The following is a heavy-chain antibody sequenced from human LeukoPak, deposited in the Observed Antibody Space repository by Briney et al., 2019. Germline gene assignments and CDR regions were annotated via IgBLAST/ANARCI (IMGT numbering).Heavy chain of an antibody. CDR1: GFSFSSYS. CDR2: ISSSSSSI. D-gene: IGHD6-19*01. V-gene: IGHV3-48*01. CDR3: ARGSSSGRSDFDF. Sequence: GGSLRLSCAASGFSFSSYSMNWVRQAPGKGLEWVSYISSSSSSIFYADSVKGRFTISRDNAKNSLYLQMNSLRAEDTAVYYCARGSSSGRSDFDFWAQGTLVTVSS. J-gene: IGHJ4*02.